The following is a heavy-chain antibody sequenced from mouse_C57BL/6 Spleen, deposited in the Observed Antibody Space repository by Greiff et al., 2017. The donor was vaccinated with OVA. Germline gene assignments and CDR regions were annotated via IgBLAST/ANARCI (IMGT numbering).Heavy chain of an antibody. D-gene: IGHD1-1*01. Sequence: VQLKESGGGLVQPGGSLSLSCAASGFTFTDYYMSWVRQPPGKALEWLGFIRNKANGYTTEYSASVKGRFTISRDNSQSILYLQMNALRAEDSATYYCARSTGYYGYAMDYWGQGTSVTVSS. V-gene: IGHV7-3*01. J-gene: IGHJ4*01. CDR3: ARSTGYYGYAMDY. CDR2: IRNKANGYTT. CDR1: GFTFTDYY.